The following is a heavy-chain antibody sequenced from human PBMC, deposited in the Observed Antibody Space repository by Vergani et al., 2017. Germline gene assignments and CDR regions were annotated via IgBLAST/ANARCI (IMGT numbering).Heavy chain of an antibody. V-gene: IGHV3-9*01. CDR1: GFTFDDYA. CDR3: AKDIGQAQLAGYFYYYYGMDV. J-gene: IGHJ6*02. D-gene: IGHD1-26*01. CDR2: ISWNSGSI. Sequence: EVQLVESGGGLVQPGRFLRLSCAASGFTFDDYAMHWVRQAPGKGLEWVSGISWNSGSIGYADSVKGRFTISRDNAKNSLYLQMNSLRAEDTALYYCAKDIGQAQLAGYFYYYYGMDVWGQGTTVTVSS.